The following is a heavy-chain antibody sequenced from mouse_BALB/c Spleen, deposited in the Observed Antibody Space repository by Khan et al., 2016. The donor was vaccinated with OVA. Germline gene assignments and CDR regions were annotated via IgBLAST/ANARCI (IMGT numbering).Heavy chain of an antibody. V-gene: IGHV3-2*02. Sequence: EVELVESGPGLVKPSQSLSLTCTVTGYSITSGYGWNWIRQFPGNKLEWMGYISYSGSTNYNPSLKSRISITRDTSKNQFFLQLNSVTTEDTATYYYARTDRIKYWDQGTTLTVSS. J-gene: IGHJ2*01. CDR2: ISYSGST. CDR1: GYSITSGYG. D-gene: IGHD2-14*01. CDR3: ARTDRIKY.